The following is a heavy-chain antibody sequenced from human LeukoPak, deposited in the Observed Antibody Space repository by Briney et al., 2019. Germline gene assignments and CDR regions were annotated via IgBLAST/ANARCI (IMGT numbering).Heavy chain of an antibody. CDR1: GFTFSSYD. Sequence: GGSLRLSCAASGFTFSSYDMHWVRQATGKGLEWVSAIGTAGDTYYPGSVKGRFTISRENAKNSLYLQVNSLRAGDTAVYYCARDSGTYGMDVWGQGTTVTVSS. CDR2: IGTAGDT. CDR3: ARDSGTYGMDV. V-gene: IGHV3-13*01. D-gene: IGHD3-10*01. J-gene: IGHJ6*02.